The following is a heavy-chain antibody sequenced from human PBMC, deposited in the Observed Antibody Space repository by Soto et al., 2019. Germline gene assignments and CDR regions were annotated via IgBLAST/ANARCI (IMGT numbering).Heavy chain of an antibody. CDR3: ARVDGYTYPNDY. CDR1: GFTFSNYG. CDR2: ITSESSYI. V-gene: IGHV3-21*01. Sequence: PGGSLRLSCAASGFTFSNYGMTWVRQAPGKGLEWVSSITSESSYIYYADSLKGRFTISRDDAKNSLYLQMNSLRAEDTAVYYCARVDGYTYPNDYWGQGTLVTVYS. D-gene: IGHD5-12*01. J-gene: IGHJ4*02.